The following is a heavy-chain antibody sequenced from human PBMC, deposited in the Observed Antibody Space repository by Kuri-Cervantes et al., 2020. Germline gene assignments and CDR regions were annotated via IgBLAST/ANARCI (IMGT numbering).Heavy chain of an antibody. CDR1: GGSFSGYY. CDR2: INHSGST. CDR3: ARVYRTASSSWYHLDY. Sequence: SQTLSLTCAVYGGSFSGYYWSWIRQPPGKGLEWIGEINHSGSTNYNPSLKSRVTISVDTSKNQFSLKLSSVTAADTAVYYCARVYRTASSSWYHLDYWGQGTLVTVSS. D-gene: IGHD6-13*01. V-gene: IGHV4-34*01. J-gene: IGHJ4*02.